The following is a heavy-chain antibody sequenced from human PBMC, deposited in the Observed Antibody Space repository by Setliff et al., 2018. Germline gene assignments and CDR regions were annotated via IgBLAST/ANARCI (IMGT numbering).Heavy chain of an antibody. V-gene: IGHV4-30-4*08. Sequence: TLSLTCTVSGGSISSGDYYWSWIRQPPGKGLEWIGYIYYRGSTYYNPSLKSRVTISVDTSKNQFSLKLNSVTAADMAVYYCAREQWLDPPGYYYMDVWAKGTTVTVSS. CDR1: GGSISSGDYY. D-gene: IGHD6-19*01. CDR2: IYYRGST. CDR3: AREQWLDPPGYYYMDV. J-gene: IGHJ6*03.